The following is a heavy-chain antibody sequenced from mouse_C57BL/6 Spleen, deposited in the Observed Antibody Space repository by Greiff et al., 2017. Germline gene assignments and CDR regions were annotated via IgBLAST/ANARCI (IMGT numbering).Heavy chain of an antibody. D-gene: IGHD2-5*01. CDR3: ARGDSNLEAGFDY. CDR2: IDPSDSYT. J-gene: IGHJ2*01. Sequence: QVQLQQPGAELVMPGASVKLSCKASGYTFTSYWMHWVKQRPGQGLEWIGEIDPSDSYTNYNQKFKGKSTLTVDKSSSTAYMQLSSLTSEESAVYYCARGDSNLEAGFDYWGQGTTLTVSS. CDR1: GYTFTSYW. V-gene: IGHV1-69*01.